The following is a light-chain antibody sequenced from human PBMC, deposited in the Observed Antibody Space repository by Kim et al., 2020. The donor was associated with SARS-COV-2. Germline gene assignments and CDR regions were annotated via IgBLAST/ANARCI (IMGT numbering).Light chain of an antibody. J-gene: IGLJ1*01. CDR2: EVS. CDR1: SSDVGGYNY. V-gene: IGLV2-8*01. CDR3: SSYAGSSNFV. Sequence: GQAVTISFTGTSSDVGGYNYVSWYQQHPGKAPKLMISEVSKRPSGVPDRFSGSKSGNTASLTVSGLQAEDEADYYCSSYAGSSNFVFGTGTKVTVL.